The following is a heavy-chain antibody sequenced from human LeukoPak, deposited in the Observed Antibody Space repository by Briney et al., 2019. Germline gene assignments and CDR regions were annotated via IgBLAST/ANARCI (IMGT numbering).Heavy chain of an antibody. J-gene: IGHJ5*02. CDR3: ARASALRNNWLDP. V-gene: IGHV3-53*01. Sequence: GGSLRLSCAASGFTFNSYAMSWVRQAPGKGLEWVSAIYAGGSTYYEDSVKGRFTIFRDNSKNTVYLQMNSLRAEDTAVYYCARASALRNNWLDPWGQGTLVTVSS. CDR2: IYAGGST. CDR1: GFTFNSYA. D-gene: IGHD5/OR15-5a*01.